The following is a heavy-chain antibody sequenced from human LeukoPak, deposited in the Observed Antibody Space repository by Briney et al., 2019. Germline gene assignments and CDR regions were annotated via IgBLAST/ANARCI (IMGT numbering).Heavy chain of an antibody. CDR2: IIPIFGTA. J-gene: IGHJ6*03. CDR3: ARDSLSVSDYYYYMDV. V-gene: IGHV1-69*05. CDR1: GGTFSSHA. Sequence: ASVKVSCKASGGTFSSHAISWVRQAPGQGLEWMGGIIPIFGTANYAQKFQGRVTITTDESTSTAYMELSSLRSEDTAVYYCARDSLSVSDYYYYMDVWGKGTTVTVSS.